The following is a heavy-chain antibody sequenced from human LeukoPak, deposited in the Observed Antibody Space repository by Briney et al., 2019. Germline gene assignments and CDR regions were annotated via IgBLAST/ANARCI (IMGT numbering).Heavy chain of an antibody. CDR1: GLRFGSYW. CDR2: ISYDGSNK. CDR3: ARGPGTTSPFDY. D-gene: IGHD1-7*01. Sequence: GGSLRLSCAASGLRFGSYWMNWVRQAPGKGLEWVAVISYDGSNKYYADSVKGRFTISRDNSKNTLYLQMNSLRAEDTAVYYCARGPGTTSPFDYWGQGTLVTVSS. J-gene: IGHJ4*02. V-gene: IGHV3-30-3*01.